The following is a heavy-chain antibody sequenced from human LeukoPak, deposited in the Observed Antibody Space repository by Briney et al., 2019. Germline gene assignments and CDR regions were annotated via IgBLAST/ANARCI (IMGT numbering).Heavy chain of an antibody. J-gene: IGHJ4*02. CDR2: VNHSGYT. Sequence: SETLSLTCDVSGVSFSTYYWSWIRQSPEKGLEWIGEVNHSGYTNYNPSLKGRVTISVDTSKNQFSLKLSTVTAADTAVYYCARQLYGSDYWGQGTLVTVSS. D-gene: IGHD4-17*01. CDR1: GVSFSTYY. CDR3: ARQLYGSDY. V-gene: IGHV4-34*01.